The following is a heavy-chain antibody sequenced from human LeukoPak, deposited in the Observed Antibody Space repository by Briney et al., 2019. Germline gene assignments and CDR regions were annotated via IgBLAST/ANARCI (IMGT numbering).Heavy chain of an antibody. J-gene: IGHJ6*03. CDR3: ARASTYSRRRYYYMDV. V-gene: IGHV4-59*12. D-gene: IGHD6-13*01. CDR2: IYYSGST. CDR1: GGSISSYY. Sequence: PSETLSLTCTVSGGSISSYYWSSIRQPPGKGLEWIRYIYYSGSTNYNPSLKSRVTISVDTSKNQFSLKLSSVTAADTAVYYCARASTYSRRRYYYMDVWGKGTTVTVSS.